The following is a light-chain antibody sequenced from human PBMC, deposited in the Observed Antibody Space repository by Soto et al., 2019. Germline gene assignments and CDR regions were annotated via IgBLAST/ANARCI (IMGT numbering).Light chain of an antibody. Sequence: AIQMTQSPSSLSASVGDRVTITCRARQGIRNALGWYQQKPGKAPKLLIYAPSSLQSGVPSRCSGSGSGTDFTLTISSLQPEDFATYYCLQDYNSPRTFGQGTKVEIK. CDR2: APS. CDR3: LQDYNSPRT. CDR1: QGIRNA. V-gene: IGKV1-6*01. J-gene: IGKJ1*01.